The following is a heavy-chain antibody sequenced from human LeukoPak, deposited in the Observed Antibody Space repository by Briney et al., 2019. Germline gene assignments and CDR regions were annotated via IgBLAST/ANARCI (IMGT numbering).Heavy chain of an antibody. Sequence: ASVKVSCKASGYTFTSYDINWVRQAPGQGLEWMGWINPNSGATNYAQKFQGRVTMTRDTSITTGYMELSSLRSDDTAVYYCARVPGTSYYYYYMGVWGKGTTVTVSS. CDR2: INPNSGAT. J-gene: IGHJ6*03. V-gene: IGHV1-2*02. CDR3: ARVPGTSYYYYYMGV. CDR1: GYTFTSYD.